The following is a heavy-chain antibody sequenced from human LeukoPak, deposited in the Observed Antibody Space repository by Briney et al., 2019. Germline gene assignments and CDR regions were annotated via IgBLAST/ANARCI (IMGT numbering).Heavy chain of an antibody. CDR1: GYTFTSYY. Sequence: ASVKVSCKASGYTFTSYYMHWVRQAPGQGLEWMGIINPSGGSTSYAQKFQGRVTMTRDMSTSTVYMELSSLRSEDTAVYYCASALTAAGTVYYYMDVWGKGTTVTVSS. CDR3: ASALTAAGTVYYYMDV. CDR2: INPSGGST. J-gene: IGHJ6*03. D-gene: IGHD6-13*01. V-gene: IGHV1-46*01.